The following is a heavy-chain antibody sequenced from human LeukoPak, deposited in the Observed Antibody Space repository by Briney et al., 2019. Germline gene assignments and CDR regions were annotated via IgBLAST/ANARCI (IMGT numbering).Heavy chain of an antibody. J-gene: IGHJ3*02. CDR2: INPNSGGT. CDR1: GYTFTGYY. CDR3: ARGFGNYDSDAFDI. D-gene: IGHD3-22*01. V-gene: IGHV1-2*02. Sequence: ASVKVSCKASGYTFTGYYMHWVRQAPGQGLEWMGWINPNSGGTNYAQKFQGRVTMTRDTSISTAYMELRSLRSDDTAVYYCARGFGNYDSDAFDIWGQGTMVTVSS.